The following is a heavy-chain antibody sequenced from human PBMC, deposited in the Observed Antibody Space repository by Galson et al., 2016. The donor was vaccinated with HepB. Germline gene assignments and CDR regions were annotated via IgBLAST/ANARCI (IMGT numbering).Heavy chain of an antibody. V-gene: IGHV6-1*01. CDR1: GDSVSSSNVA. Sequence: CAISGDSVSSSNVAWNRIRQSPSRGLEWLGRTFYRSTWRRDYAESVRSRIIINPDTSKNQFFLQLNSVTPEDTAVYYCARDRDTAPRDFDSWGQGTLVTVSS. CDR3: ARDRDTAPRDFDS. J-gene: IGHJ4*02. D-gene: IGHD5-18*01. CDR2: TFYRSTWRR.